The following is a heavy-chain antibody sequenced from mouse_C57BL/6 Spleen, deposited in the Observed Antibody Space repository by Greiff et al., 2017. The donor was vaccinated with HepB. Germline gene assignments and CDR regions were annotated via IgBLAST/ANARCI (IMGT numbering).Heavy chain of an antibody. V-gene: IGHV1-69*01. CDR1: GYTFTSYW. CDR2: IDPSDSYT. Sequence: VKLQQPGAELVMPGASVKPSCKASGYTFTSYWMHWVKQRPGQGLEWIGEIDPSDSYTNYNQKFKGKSTLTVDKSSSTAYMQLSSLTSEDSAVYYCARKGLGDGYYQAWFAYWGQGTLVTVSA. CDR3: ARKGLGDGYYQAWFAY. D-gene: IGHD2-3*01. J-gene: IGHJ3*01.